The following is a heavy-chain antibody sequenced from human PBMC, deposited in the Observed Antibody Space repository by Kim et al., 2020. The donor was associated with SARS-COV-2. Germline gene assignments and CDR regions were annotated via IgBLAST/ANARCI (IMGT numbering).Heavy chain of an antibody. Sequence: YSPCIQGQVTISADMSISTAYLQWSSLKASDTAMYYCARSDDSSGYYPDYWGQGTLVTVSS. V-gene: IGHV5-51*01. D-gene: IGHD3-22*01. CDR3: ARSDDSSGYYPDY. J-gene: IGHJ4*02.